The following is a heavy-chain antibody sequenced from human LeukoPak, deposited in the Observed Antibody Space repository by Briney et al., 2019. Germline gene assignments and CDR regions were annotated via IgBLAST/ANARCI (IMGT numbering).Heavy chain of an antibody. CDR1: GGSISSYY. CDR2: INYSGST. CDR3: ARGYRGFDY. Sequence: SETLSLTCTVSGGSISSYYWSWIRQPPGKGLEWIGYINYSGSTNYNPSLKSRVTISVDTSKNQFSLKLSSVTAADTAVYYCARGYRGFDYWGQGTLVTVSS. D-gene: IGHD5-12*01. J-gene: IGHJ4*02. V-gene: IGHV4-59*01.